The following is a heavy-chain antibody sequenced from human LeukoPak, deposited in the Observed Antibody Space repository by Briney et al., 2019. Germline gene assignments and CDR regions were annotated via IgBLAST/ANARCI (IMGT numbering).Heavy chain of an antibody. D-gene: IGHD5-12*01. V-gene: IGHV3-20*04. CDR2: ISWNGGST. CDR1: RFTFDDYG. CDR3: ARGGHSGYAWEEGYYFDY. Sequence: GGSLRLSCAASRFTFDDYGMSWVRQAPGKGLEWVSGISWNGGSTGYADSVKGRFTISRDNAKNSLYLQMNSLRAEDTALYYCARGGHSGYAWEEGYYFDYWGQGTLVTVSS. J-gene: IGHJ4*02.